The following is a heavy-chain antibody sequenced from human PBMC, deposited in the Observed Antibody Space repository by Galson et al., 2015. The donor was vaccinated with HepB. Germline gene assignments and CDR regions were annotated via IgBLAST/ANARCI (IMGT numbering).Heavy chain of an antibody. V-gene: IGHV3-48*01. CDR2: ISSSSSTI. CDR3: VGVNDGDLFY. D-gene: IGHD4-17*01. Sequence: SLRLSCAASGFTFSSYSMNWVRQAPGKGLGWVSYISSSSSTIYYADSVKGRFTISRDNAKNSLYLQMNSLKTEDTAIYYCVGVNDGDLFYWGQGTLVTVSS. CDR1: GFTFSSYS. J-gene: IGHJ4*02.